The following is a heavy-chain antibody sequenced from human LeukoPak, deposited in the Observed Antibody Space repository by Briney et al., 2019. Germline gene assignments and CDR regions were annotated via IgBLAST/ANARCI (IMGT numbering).Heavy chain of an antibody. CDR3: ARDARIVGATTIDY. Sequence: GGSLRLSCAASGFIFSTYWMSWVRQAPGKGLEWVTNIKQDGSEKYYVDSVKGRFTISRDNAKNSLYLQMNSLRDEDTAVYYCARDARIVGATTIDYWGQGTLVIVSS. D-gene: IGHD1-26*01. J-gene: IGHJ4*02. CDR2: IKQDGSEK. V-gene: IGHV3-7*01. CDR1: GFIFSTYW.